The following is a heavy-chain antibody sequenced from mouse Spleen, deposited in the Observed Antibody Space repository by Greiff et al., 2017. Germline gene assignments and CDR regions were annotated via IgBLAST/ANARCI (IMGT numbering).Heavy chain of an antibody. J-gene: IGHJ1*01. V-gene: IGHV1-75*01. CDR2: IFPGSGST. D-gene: IGHD2-1*01. CDR3: ARSGGNYVWYFDV. CDR1: GYTFTDYY. Sequence: QVQLQQSGPELVKPGASVKISCKASGYTFTDYYINWVKQRPGQGLEWIGWIFPGSGSTYYNENFKGKATLTVDKSSSTAYMVLSSLTSEDSAVYVCARSGGNYVWYFDVWGAGTTVTVSS.